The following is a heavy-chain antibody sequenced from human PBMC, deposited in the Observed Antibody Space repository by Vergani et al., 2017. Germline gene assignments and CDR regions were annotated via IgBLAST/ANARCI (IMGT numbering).Heavy chain of an antibody. V-gene: IGHV3-23*01. CDR1: GFTFSSYA. CDR2: ISGSGGST. D-gene: IGHD5-24*01. CDR3: AKASRWLQFNYYYYMAA. J-gene: IGHJ6*03. Sequence: EVQLLESGGGLVQPGGSLRLSCAASGFTFSSYAMSWVRQAPGKGLEWVSAISGSGGSTYYADSVKGRFTISRDNSKNTLYLQMNSLRAEYTAVYYCAKASRWLQFNYYYYMAAWGKGTTVTVSS.